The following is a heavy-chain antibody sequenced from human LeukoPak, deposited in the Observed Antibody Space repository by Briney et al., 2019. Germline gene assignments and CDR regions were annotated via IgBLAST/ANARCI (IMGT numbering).Heavy chain of an antibody. Sequence: SQTLSLTCTVSGGSISSGSYYWSWIRQPAGKGLEWIGRIYTSGSTNYNPSLKSRVTISVDTSKNQFSLKLSSVTAADTAVYYCARGSSSWSYYFDYWGQGALVTVSS. CDR3: ARGSSSWSYYFDY. CDR2: IYTSGST. V-gene: IGHV4-61*02. CDR1: GGSISSGSYY. D-gene: IGHD6-13*01. J-gene: IGHJ4*02.